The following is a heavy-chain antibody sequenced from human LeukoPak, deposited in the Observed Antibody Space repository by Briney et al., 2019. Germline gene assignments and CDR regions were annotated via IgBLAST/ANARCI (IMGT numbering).Heavy chain of an antibody. D-gene: IGHD3-3*01. J-gene: IGHJ4*02. CDR2: INPNSGGT. CDR1: GYTFTGYY. CDR3: ARGSDDYDFWSGPPRY. Sequence: ASVKVSCKASGYTFTGYYMHWVRQAPGQGLEWMGWINPNSGGTNYAQKFQGRVTMTRDTSISTAYMELSRLRSDDTAVYYCARGSDDYDFWSGPPRYWGQGTLVTVSS. V-gene: IGHV1-2*02.